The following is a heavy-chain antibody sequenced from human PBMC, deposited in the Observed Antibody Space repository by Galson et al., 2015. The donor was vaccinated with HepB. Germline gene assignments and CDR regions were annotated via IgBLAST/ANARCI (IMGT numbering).Heavy chain of an antibody. V-gene: IGHV7-4-1*02. J-gene: IGHJ5*02. CDR3: ARDFRLDSLNWFDP. D-gene: IGHD3/OR15-3a*01. CDR1: GYTFTSYA. CDR2: INTNTGNP. Sequence: SVKVSCKASGYTFTSYAMNWVRQAPGQGLEWMGWINTNTGNPTYAQGFTGRFVFSLDTSVSTAYLQISSLKAEDTAVYYCARDFRLDSLNWFDPWGQGTLVTVSS.